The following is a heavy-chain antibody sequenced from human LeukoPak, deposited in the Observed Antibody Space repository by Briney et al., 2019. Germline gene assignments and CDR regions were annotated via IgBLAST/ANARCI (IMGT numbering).Heavy chain of an antibody. CDR3: ARGTAGHGDY. D-gene: IGHD1-1*01. V-gene: IGHV3-48*03. Sequence: GGSLRLSCAASGFTFSSYEMNWVRQAPGKGLEWVSYICSSCPTIFYADSVKGRFTVSRDNAKNSLYLQMSRLRAEDTAIYYCARGTAGHGDYWGQGTLVTVSS. J-gene: IGHJ4*02. CDR1: GFTFSSYE. CDR2: ICSSCPTI.